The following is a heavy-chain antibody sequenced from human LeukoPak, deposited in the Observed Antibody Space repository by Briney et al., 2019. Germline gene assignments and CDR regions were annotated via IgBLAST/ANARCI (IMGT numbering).Heavy chain of an antibody. CDR1: GGTFSSYA. Sequence: SSVKVSCKASGGTFSSYAISWVRQAPGQGLEWMGGIIPIFGTANYAQKFQGRVTITADESTSTAYMELSSLRSEDTAVYYCASRFVPPYCSSTSCYYYYMDVWGKGTTVTVSS. D-gene: IGHD2-2*01. J-gene: IGHJ6*03. CDR2: IIPIFGTA. CDR3: ASRFVPPYCSSTSCYYYYMDV. V-gene: IGHV1-69*01.